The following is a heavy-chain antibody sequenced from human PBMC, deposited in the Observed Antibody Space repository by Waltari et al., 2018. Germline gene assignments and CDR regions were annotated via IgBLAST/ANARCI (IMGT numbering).Heavy chain of an antibody. CDR2: ISYTGRT. Sequence: QVQLQESGPGLVKPSETLSLSCAVSGASINSLYWSWIRQSPGRGLEWIGYISYTGRTRYNPSLQGRAIISLDTSKEHFSLKLRSVTATDTAVYYCARQQFGSEYYYGMDVWGQGTTVTVS. V-gene: IGHV4-59*08. D-gene: IGHD3-16*01. CDR3: ARQQFGSEYYYGMDV. J-gene: IGHJ6*02. CDR1: GASINSLY.